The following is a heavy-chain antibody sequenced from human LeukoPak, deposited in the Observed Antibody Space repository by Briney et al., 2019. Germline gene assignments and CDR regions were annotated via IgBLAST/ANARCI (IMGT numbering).Heavy chain of an antibody. J-gene: IGHJ4*02. CDR3: AKGSRPYNWNDSPDY. D-gene: IGHD1-1*01. Sequence: GGSLRLSCAASGFTFDDYAMHWVRQAPGKGLEWVSGINWNSGSIGYADSVKGRFTISRDNSKNTLYLQMNSLRAEDTAVYYCAKGSRPYNWNDSPDYWGQGTLVTVSS. V-gene: IGHV3-9*01. CDR2: INWNSGSI. CDR1: GFTFDDYA.